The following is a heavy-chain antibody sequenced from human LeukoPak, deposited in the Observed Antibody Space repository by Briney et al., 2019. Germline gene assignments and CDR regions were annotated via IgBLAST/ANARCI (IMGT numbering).Heavy chain of an antibody. CDR2: INTHTGNP. Sequence: ASVKVSCKASGYTFSRYALNWVRQAPGQGLQWMGWINTHTGNPTYAQDFTGRFVFSLDTSVNTAYLQISSLTAEDSAVYYCARDGLPALDYYNSGGYDYFDYWGQGALVTVSS. D-gene: IGHD3-10*01. J-gene: IGHJ4*02. V-gene: IGHV7-4-1*02. CDR1: GYTFSRYA. CDR3: ARDGLPALDYYNSGGYDYFDY.